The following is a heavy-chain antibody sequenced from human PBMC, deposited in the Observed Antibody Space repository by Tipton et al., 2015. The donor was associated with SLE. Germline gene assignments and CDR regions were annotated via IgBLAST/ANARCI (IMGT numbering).Heavy chain of an antibody. J-gene: IGHJ6*03. CDR2: IYYSGST. D-gene: IGHD5/OR15-5a*01. CDR1: GGSISYYY. V-gene: IGHV4-59*08. CDR3: ARGTSGVYHVYYYYFIDV. Sequence: TLSLTCTVSGGSISYYYWSWIRQPPGKGLEWIGYIYYSGSTYYNPSLKSRVTISVDTSKNQFSLKLSSVTAADTAVYFCARGTSGVYHVYYYYFIDVWGKGTTVTVSS.